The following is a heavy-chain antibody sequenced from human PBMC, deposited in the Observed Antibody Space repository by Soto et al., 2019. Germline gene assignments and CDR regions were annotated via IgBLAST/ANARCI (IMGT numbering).Heavy chain of an antibody. D-gene: IGHD3-3*01. V-gene: IGHV1-3*01. J-gene: IGHJ4*02. CDR1: GYTFTSYA. Sequence: QVQLVQSGAEVKKPGASVKVSCKASGYTFTSYAMHWVRQAPGQRLEWMGWINAGNGNTKYSQKFAGRGTITRDTSASTAYMELSSLRSEDTAVYYCARGGRRFLEWEPFDYWGQGTLVTVSS. CDR3: ARGGRRFLEWEPFDY. CDR2: INAGNGNT.